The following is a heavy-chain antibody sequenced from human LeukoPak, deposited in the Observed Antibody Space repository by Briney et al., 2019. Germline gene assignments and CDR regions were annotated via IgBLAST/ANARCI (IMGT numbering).Heavy chain of an antibody. CDR3: AREDDSGGYLRFDI. Sequence: SETLSLTCTVSGGSISSYYWSWIRQPPGKGLEWIGYIYYSGSTNYNPSLKSRVTISVDTSKNQFSLKLSSVTAADTAVYYCAREDDSGGYLRFDIWGQGTMVTVSS. J-gene: IGHJ3*02. CDR1: GGSISSYY. CDR2: IYYSGST. D-gene: IGHD3-22*01. V-gene: IGHV4-59*01.